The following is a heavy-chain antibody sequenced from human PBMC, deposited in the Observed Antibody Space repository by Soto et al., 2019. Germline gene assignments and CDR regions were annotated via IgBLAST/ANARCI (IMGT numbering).Heavy chain of an antibody. CDR3: ARDRPQSYAYEDFGAFDI. CDR2: IYYSGST. Sequence: TSETLSLTCTVSGGSISSYYWSWIRQPPGKGLEWIGYIYYSGSTNYNPSLKSRVTISVDTSKNQFSLKLSSVTAADTAVYYCARDRPQSYAYEDFGAFDIWGQGTMVTVSS. V-gene: IGHV4-59*01. D-gene: IGHD3-10*01. CDR1: GGSISSYY. J-gene: IGHJ3*02.